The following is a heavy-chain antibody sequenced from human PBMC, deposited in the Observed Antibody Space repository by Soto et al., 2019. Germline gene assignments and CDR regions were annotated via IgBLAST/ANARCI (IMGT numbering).Heavy chain of an antibody. CDR3: VGYPRKLERAFGY. Sequence: GGSLRLSCAASGFTFSSYEMNWVRQAPGKGLEWVSYISSSGSTIYYADSVKGRFTISRDNAKNSLYLQMNSLRAEDTAVYYCVGYPRKLERAFGYWGQGTLVTVS. CDR1: GFTFSSYE. D-gene: IGHD1-1*01. V-gene: IGHV3-48*03. CDR2: ISSSGSTI. J-gene: IGHJ4*02.